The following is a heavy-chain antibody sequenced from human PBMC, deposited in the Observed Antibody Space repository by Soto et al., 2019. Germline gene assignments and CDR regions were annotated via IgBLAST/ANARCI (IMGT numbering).Heavy chain of an antibody. CDR1: GYTFTSYG. Sequence: ASVKVSCKASGYTFTSYGISWVRQAPGQGLEWMGWISAYNGNTNYAQKLQGRVTMTTDTSTSTAYMELRSLRSDDTAVYYCARDPSFDYYDSSGYFAYWGQGTLVTVSS. D-gene: IGHD3-22*01. V-gene: IGHV1-18*01. CDR2: ISAYNGNT. J-gene: IGHJ4*02. CDR3: ARDPSFDYYDSSGYFAY.